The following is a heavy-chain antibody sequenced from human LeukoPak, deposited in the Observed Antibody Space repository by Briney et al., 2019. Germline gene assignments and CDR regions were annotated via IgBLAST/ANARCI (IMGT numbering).Heavy chain of an antibody. CDR2: IRYDGSNK. J-gene: IGHJ4*02. Sequence: GGSLRLFCAASGFTFSSYGMHWVRQAPGKGLEWVAFIRYDGSNKYYADSVKGRFTISRDNSKNTLYLQMNSLRAEDTAVYYCAKDDYGGRYYFDYWGQGTLVTVSS. CDR3: AKDDYGGRYYFDY. CDR1: GFTFSSYG. V-gene: IGHV3-30*02. D-gene: IGHD4-23*01.